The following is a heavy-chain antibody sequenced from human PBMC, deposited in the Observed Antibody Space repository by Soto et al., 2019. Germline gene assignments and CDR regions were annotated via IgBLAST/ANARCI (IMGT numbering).Heavy chain of an antibody. V-gene: IGHV3-73*01. CDR1: GFTFSGSA. J-gene: IGHJ4*02. CDR2: IRSKANSYAT. D-gene: IGHD3-22*01. CDR3: TRLGVYDSSGYYPDY. Sequence: RGSLRLSCAASGFTFSGSAMHWVRQASGKGLEWVGRIRSKANSYATAYAASVKGRFTISRDDSKNTAYLQMNSLKTEDTAVYYCTRLGVYDSSGYYPDYWGQGTLVTVSS.